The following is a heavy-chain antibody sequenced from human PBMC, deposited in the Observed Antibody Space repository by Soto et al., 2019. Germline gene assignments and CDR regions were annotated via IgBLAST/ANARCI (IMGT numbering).Heavy chain of an antibody. CDR3: ARSFTGQDHYYYYYGMDV. V-gene: IGHV1-69*02. D-gene: IGHD3-9*01. Sequence: QVQLVQSGAEVKKPGSSVKVSCKASGGTFSSYTISWVRQAPGQGLEWMGRFIPILGIANYAQKFQGRVTITADKSTSTAYMELSSLRSEDTAVYYCARSFTGQDHYYYYYGMDVWGQGTTVTVSS. CDR2: FIPILGIA. CDR1: GGTFSSYT. J-gene: IGHJ6*02.